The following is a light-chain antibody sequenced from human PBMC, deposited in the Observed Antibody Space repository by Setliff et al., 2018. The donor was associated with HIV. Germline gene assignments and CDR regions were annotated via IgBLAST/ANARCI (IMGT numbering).Light chain of an antibody. V-gene: IGLV2-11*01. CDR2: DVT. CDR1: SSDVGGYDY. Sequence: QSVLTQPRSVSGSPGQSVTISCTGTSSDVGGYDYVSWFQQPPGKAPLLIIYDVTKRPSGVPDRFSGSRSGNTASLTISGLQADDEASYYCCSYAASQTSYVFGTGTRSPS. CDR3: CSYAASQTSYV. J-gene: IGLJ1*01.